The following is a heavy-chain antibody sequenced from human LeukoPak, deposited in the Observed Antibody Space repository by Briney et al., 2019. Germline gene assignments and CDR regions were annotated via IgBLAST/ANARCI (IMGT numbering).Heavy chain of an antibody. CDR3: ATPARYSSGWCFDY. CDR2: ISSLNGNT. D-gene: IGHD6-19*01. Sequence: GASVKVSCKTSGYTFTTYGISWVRQAPGQGLEWMGWISSLNGNTDCAQSLQGRVAMTTNTSTSTAYMELTSLRSEDTAVYYCATPARYSSGWCFDYWGQGTLVTVSS. V-gene: IGHV1-18*01. CDR1: GYTFTTYG. J-gene: IGHJ4*02.